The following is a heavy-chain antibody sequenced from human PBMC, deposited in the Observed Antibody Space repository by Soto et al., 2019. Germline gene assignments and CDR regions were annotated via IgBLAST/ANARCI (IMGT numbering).Heavy chain of an antibody. Sequence: LSLTCTVSGGSISSSSYYWGWIRQPPGKGLEWIGSIYYSGSTYYNPSLKSRVTISVDTSKNQFSLKLSSVTAADTAVYYCASPVAARHRVWFDPWGQGTLVTVS. CDR1: GGSISSSSYY. J-gene: IGHJ5*02. CDR2: IYYSGST. D-gene: IGHD6-6*01. V-gene: IGHV4-39*01. CDR3: ASPVAARHRVWFDP.